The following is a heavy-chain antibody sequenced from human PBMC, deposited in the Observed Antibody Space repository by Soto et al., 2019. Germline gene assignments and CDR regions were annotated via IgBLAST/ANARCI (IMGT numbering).Heavy chain of an antibody. Sequence: EVQLVESGGGLVQPGGSLRLSCAASGFTFSSYWMTWVRQAPGKGLEWVANIKQDGSEKYYVDSVKGRFTISRDNAKNSLYLQMNSLRAEDTAVYYCARDGTXGEXXXXYYYGMDVWGQGTTVTVSS. V-gene: IGHV3-7*01. CDR3: ARDGTXGEXXXXYYYGMDV. CDR1: GFTFSSYW. D-gene: IGHD3-10*01. CDR2: IKQDGSEK. J-gene: IGHJ6*02.